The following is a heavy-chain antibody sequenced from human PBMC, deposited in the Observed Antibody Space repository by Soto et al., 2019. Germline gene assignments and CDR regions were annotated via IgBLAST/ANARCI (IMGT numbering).Heavy chain of an antibody. Sequence: ASVKVSCKASGYTFTIYSMHWVRQAPGQRLEWMGWINAGNGNTKYSQKFQGRVTITRDTSASTAYMELSSLRSEDTAVYYCARGTPVWFDPWGQGTLVTAPQ. J-gene: IGHJ5*02. CDR3: ARGTPVWFDP. CDR2: INAGNGNT. CDR1: GYTFTIYS. V-gene: IGHV1-3*01. D-gene: IGHD3-10*01.